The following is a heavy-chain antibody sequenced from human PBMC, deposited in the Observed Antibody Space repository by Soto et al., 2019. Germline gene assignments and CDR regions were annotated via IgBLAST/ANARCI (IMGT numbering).Heavy chain of an antibody. CDR3: ARSFAYYDILTGYPQSRFDP. CDR1: GYTFTSYD. J-gene: IGHJ5*02. CDR2: MNPNSGNT. Sequence: ASVKVSCKASGYTFTSYDINWVRQATGQGLEWMGWMNPNSGNTGYAQKFQGRVTMTRNTSISTAYMELGSLRSEDTAVYYCARSFAYYDILTGYPQSRFDPWGQGTLVTVSS. V-gene: IGHV1-8*01. D-gene: IGHD3-9*01.